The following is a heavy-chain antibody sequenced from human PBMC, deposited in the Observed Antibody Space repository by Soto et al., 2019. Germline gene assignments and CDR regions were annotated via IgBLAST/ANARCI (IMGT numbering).Heavy chain of an antibody. CDR3: AKDLEVLSARFES. CDR2: ISASGGRT. D-gene: IGHD2-15*01. V-gene: IGHV3-23*01. CDR1: GFTFGTNA. J-gene: IGHJ4*02. Sequence: GGSLRLSGRAFGFTFGTNAMAWVRQAPGKGLEWVSGISASGGRTYYADSAKGRFTISRDNSNNTLYLQMSSLRAEDTAVYYCAKDLEVLSARFESWGQGALVTVSS.